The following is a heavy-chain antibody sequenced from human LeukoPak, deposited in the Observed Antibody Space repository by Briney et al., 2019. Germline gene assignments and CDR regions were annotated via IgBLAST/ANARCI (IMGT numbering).Heavy chain of an antibody. D-gene: IGHD6-6*01. CDR2: MSYDGSNK. CDR1: GFTFPNYA. V-gene: IGHV3-30-3*01. CDR3: ARASSSSSFDAFDI. J-gene: IGHJ3*02. Sequence: GGSLRLSCAASGFTFPNYAVHWVRQAPGKGLEWVAVMSYDGSNKDYADSVKGRFTISRDNSKNTLYLQMNSLRPEDSAVYYCARASSSSSFDAFDIWGQGTMVTVSS.